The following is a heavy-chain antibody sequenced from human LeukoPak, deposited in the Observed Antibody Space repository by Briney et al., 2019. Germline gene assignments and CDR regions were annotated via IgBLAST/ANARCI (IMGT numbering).Heavy chain of an antibody. CDR3: ARGYGGNIDY. J-gene: IGHJ4*02. Sequence: SETLSLTCTVSGYSFSSGNYWGWIRQPPGKGLEWIGNIYHSGTTYYNPSLKSRVTISVDTSNTQFSLKLSSVTAADTAMYYCARGYGGNIDYWGQGTLVTVSS. V-gene: IGHV4-38-2*02. D-gene: IGHD4-23*01. CDR2: IYHSGTT. CDR1: GYSFSSGNY.